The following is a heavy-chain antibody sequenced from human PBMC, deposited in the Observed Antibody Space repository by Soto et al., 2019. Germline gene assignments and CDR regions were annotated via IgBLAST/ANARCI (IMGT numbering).Heavy chain of an antibody. V-gene: IGHV3-11*01. Sequence: QVQLVESGGGLVKPGGSLRLSCAASGFTFSDYYMSWIRQAPGKGLEWVSYISSSGSTIYYADSVKGRFTISRDNAKNSLSLQMNSLRAEDTAVYYCARYPIVVVPAAINYYYYYMDVWGKGTTVTVSS. CDR1: GFTFSDYY. CDR3: ARYPIVVVPAAINYYYYYMDV. D-gene: IGHD2-2*01. CDR2: ISSSGSTI. J-gene: IGHJ6*03.